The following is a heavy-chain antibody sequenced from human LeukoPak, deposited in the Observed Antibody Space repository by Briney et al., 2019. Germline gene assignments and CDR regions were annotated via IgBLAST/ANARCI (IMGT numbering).Heavy chain of an antibody. CDR3: ARNQRRLDY. Sequence: GGSLRLSCAASGFTFSNYWMTWVRQAPGKGLELVANIKQDGSEKYYVDSVKGRFTISRDNAKNSLYLQMNRLRAEDTAVYYCARNQRRLDYWGQGTLVTVSS. J-gene: IGHJ4*02. V-gene: IGHV3-7*01. CDR2: IKQDGSEK. D-gene: IGHD1-14*01. CDR1: GFTFSNYW.